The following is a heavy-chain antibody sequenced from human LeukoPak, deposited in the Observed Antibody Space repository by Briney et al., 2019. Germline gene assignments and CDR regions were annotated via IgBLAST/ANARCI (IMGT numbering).Heavy chain of an antibody. D-gene: IGHD6-6*01. J-gene: IGHJ6*03. V-gene: IGHV3-30*02. CDR3: AGIAARRIGYYYYMDV. CDR1: GFTFSSYG. Sequence: GGSLRLSCAASGFTFSSYGMHWVRQAPGKGLEWVAFIRYDGSNKYYADSVKGRFTISRDNSKNTLYLQMNSLRAEDTAVYYCAGIAARRIGYYYYMDVWGKGTTVTVSS. CDR2: IRYDGSNK.